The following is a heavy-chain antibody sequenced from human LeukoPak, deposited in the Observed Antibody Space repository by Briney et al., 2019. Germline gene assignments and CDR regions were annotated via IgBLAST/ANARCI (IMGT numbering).Heavy chain of an antibody. D-gene: IGHD2-2*01. V-gene: IGHV3-21*01. CDR2: ISSSSSYI. J-gene: IGHJ4*02. Sequence: GGSLRLSCAASGFTFSSYSMNWVRQAPGKGLEWVSSISSSSSYIYYADSVKGRFSISRDNAKNSLYLQMNSLRAEDTAVYYCARDPGVPAAVLDYWGQGTLVTVSS. CDR1: GFTFSSYS. CDR3: ARDPGVPAAVLDY.